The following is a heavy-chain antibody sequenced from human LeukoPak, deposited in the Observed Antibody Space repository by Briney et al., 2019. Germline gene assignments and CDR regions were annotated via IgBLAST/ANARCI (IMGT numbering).Heavy chain of an antibody. CDR1: AFTFRTYW. CDR3: ARITGIAAAGDY. J-gene: IGHJ4*02. D-gene: IGHD6-13*01. CDR2: IKPDGSEK. V-gene: IGHV3-7*04. Sequence: PGGSLRLSCAASAFTFRTYWMSWVRQAPGKGLEWVAMIKPDGSEKYYVDSVKGRFTISRDNAKKSLYLELNSLRAEDTAVYYCARITGIAAAGDYWGQGTLVTVSS.